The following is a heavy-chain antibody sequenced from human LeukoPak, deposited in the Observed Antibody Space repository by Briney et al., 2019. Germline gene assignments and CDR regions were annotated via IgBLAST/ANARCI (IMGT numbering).Heavy chain of an antibody. D-gene: IGHD6-13*01. CDR1: GYTFSSYW. Sequence: GESLKISCQAFGYTFSSYWIGWVRQMPGKGLEWMGIIYPGDSDTTYSPSFQGQVTTSADKSISTAYLQWSSLKASDTAMYYCARRLGAQQLEIDHWGQGTLVTVSS. V-gene: IGHV5-51*01. J-gene: IGHJ4*02. CDR3: ARRLGAQQLEIDH. CDR2: IYPGDSDT.